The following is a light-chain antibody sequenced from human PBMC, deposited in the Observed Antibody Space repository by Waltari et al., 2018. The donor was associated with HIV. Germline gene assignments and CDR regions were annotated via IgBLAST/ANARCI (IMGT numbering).Light chain of an antibody. Sequence: QSVVTQPPSASETPGQRVTISCAGGDSNVRNNFVYWYQHLPGTAPTLLIYGDNQVPAGVPERFVGSKSGTSASLAIGVLRSEDEADYYCATWDDSLKTVLFGGGTKVTLL. V-gene: IGLV1-47*01. CDR3: ATWDDSLKTVL. CDR2: GDN. CDR1: DSNVRNNF. J-gene: IGLJ2*01.